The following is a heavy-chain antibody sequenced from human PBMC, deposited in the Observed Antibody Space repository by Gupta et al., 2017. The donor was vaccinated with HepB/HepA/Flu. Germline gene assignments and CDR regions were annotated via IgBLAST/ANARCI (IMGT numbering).Heavy chain of an antibody. V-gene: IGHV1-2*02. CDR2: INPNSGGT. J-gene: IGHJ4*02. D-gene: IGHD1-26*01. CDR1: GYTFTGYN. CDR3: ASQRSSGSYAY. Sequence: QVQMVQSGAEVKKPGASVKVSCKASGYTFTGYNMHWVRQAPGQGLEWMGWINPNSGGTNYAQKFQGRVTMTTDTSISTAYMELSDLRSDDTAVFFCASQRSSGSYAYWGQGTLVTVSS.